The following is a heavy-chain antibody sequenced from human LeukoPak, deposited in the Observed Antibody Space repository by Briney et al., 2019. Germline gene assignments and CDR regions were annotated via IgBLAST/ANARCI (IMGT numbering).Heavy chain of an antibody. J-gene: IGHJ3*01. D-gene: IGHD2-21*02. Sequence: SDTLSLTCTVSGGSISNYYWSWLRQPPGKGLEWIGYIYYSGSTNYNPSLKSRVTISVDTSKNQFSLKLSSVTAADTAVYYCARPAGGDYAFDFWGQGAMVTVSS. V-gene: IGHV4-59*08. CDR2: IYYSGST. CDR1: GGSISNYY. CDR3: ARPAGGDYAFDF.